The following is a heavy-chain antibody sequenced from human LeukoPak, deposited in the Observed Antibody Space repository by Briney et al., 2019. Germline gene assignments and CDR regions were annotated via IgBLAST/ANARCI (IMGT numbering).Heavy chain of an antibody. CDR1: GFTFSSYA. D-gene: IGHD2-15*01. CDR2: IWHDGSHK. CDR3: ARDSKDCSGGSCYHTYFDY. Sequence: GGSLRLSCAASGFTFSSYAMHWVRQAPGQGLEWVALIWHDGSHKFYSNSVRGQFTISRDNSKNTVYLQMNNLRPDDTAVYYCARDSKDCSGGSCYHTYFDYWGQGTLVTVSS. J-gene: IGHJ4*02. V-gene: IGHV3-33*08.